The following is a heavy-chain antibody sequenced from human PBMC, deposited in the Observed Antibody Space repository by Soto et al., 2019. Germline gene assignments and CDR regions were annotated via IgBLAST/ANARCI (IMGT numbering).Heavy chain of an antibody. CDR1: GFTFRKYG. CDR3: ATVSSAGATLAMDV. D-gene: IGHD1-26*01. CDR2: ISNDGTSE. V-gene: IGHV3-30*03. J-gene: IGHJ6*02. Sequence: QVQLVESGGGVVQPGRSLRLSCAASGFTFRKYGMHWVRQAPGKGLEWVALISNDGTSEHYADSVKGRFTVSRDNSKNTVYLQLNSLRTEDTAVHSCATVSSAGATLAMDVWGQGTAVTVSS.